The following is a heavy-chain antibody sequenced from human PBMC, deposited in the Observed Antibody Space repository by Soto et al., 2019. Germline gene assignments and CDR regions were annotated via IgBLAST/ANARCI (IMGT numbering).Heavy chain of an antibody. D-gene: IGHD3-3*01. CDR3: ARASSRITVFGPVFSDFDY. CDR2: VYYSGST. CDR1: GGSISPYY. J-gene: IGHJ4*02. Sequence: KPSETLSLTCTVSGGSISPYYWSWIRQSPGKGLEWIGYVYYSGSTNYNPSLKSRVTMSVDMSKNQFSLKVNPVTAADTAVYFCARASSRITVFGPVFSDFDYWGQGTLVTVSS. V-gene: IGHV4-59*01.